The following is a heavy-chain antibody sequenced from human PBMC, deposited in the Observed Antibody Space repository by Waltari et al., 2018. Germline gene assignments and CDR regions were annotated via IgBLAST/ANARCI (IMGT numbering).Heavy chain of an antibody. V-gene: IGHV3-30-3*01. D-gene: IGHD6-13*01. CDR3: ARDNPYSSSWITFFDTFDI. J-gene: IGHJ3*02. CDR1: GFRFSTSA. Sequence: QVQLVESGGGVVQPGGSRRPSCTASGFRFSTSAMHWVRQAPGKGLEWVAVVASDGADRRYSDSVQGRFTISRDNSKNTMYLQMDSLRAEDTAVYYCARDNPYSSSWITFFDTFDIWGQGTMVTVSS. CDR2: VASDGADR.